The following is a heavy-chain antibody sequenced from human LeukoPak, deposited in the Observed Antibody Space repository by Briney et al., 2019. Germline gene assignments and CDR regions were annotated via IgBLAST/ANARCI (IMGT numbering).Heavy chain of an antibody. CDR2: IYPGDSDT. CDR3: ARTTTVTRYYYYYMDV. CDR1: GYSFTSYW. V-gene: IGHV5-51*01. J-gene: IGHJ6*03. D-gene: IGHD4-11*01. Sequence: GESLKISCKGSGYSFTSYWIGWVRQIPGKGLEWMGIIYPGDSDTRYSPSFQGQVTISADKSISTAYLQWSSLKASDTAMYYCARTTTVTRYYYYYMDVWGKGTTVTVSS.